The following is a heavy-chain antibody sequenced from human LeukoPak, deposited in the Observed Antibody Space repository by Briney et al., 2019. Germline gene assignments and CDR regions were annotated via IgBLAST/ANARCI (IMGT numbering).Heavy chain of an antibody. CDR2: IYSGGST. CDR3: AKDSSLDAFDI. CDR1: GFTVSGNY. V-gene: IGHV3-66*01. Sequence: GGSLRLSCAASGFTVSGNYMSWVRQAPGKGLEWVSLIYSGGSTYYADSVKGRFTISRDNSKQTLYLQMSSLRDGDSAVYYCAKDSSLDAFDIWGQGTMVTVSS. J-gene: IGHJ3*02.